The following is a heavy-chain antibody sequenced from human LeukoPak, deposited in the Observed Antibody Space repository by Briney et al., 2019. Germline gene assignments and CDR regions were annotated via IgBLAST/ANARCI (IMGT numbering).Heavy chain of an antibody. V-gene: IGHV3-11*01. D-gene: IGHD1-14*01. CDR3: TRPGSSLNYWYFDL. J-gene: IGHJ2*01. CDR1: YY. Sequence: YYWTWIRQAPGKGLEWVSYISSSGSTIYYADSVKGRFTISRDNAKNSLYLQMNSLRAEDTAVYYCTRPGSSLNYWYFDLWGRGTLVTVSS. CDR2: ISSSGSTI.